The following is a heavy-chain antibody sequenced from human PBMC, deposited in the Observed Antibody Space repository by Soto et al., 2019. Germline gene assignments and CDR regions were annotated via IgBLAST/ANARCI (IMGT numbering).Heavy chain of an antibody. Sequence: PGGSLRLSCAASGFTFSSYSMNWVRQAPGKGLEWVSSISSSSSYIYYADSVKGRFTISRDNAKNSLYLQMNSLRAEDTAVYYCARVLGVWDSSGYYYGMGYYGMDVWGQGTTVTVSS. CDR3: ARVLGVWDSSGYYYGMGYYGMDV. D-gene: IGHD3-22*01. CDR1: GFTFSSYS. CDR2: ISSSSSYI. J-gene: IGHJ6*02. V-gene: IGHV3-21*01.